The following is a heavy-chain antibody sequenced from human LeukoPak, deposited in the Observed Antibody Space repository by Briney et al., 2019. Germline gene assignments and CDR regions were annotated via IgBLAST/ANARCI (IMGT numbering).Heavy chain of an antibody. J-gene: IGHJ5*02. V-gene: IGHV1-69*05. D-gene: IGHD3/OR15-3a*01. CDR2: IIPIFGTA. Sequence: EASVKVSCKASGGTFSSYAISWVRQAPGQGLEWMGGIIPIFGTANYAQKFQGRVTITTDESTSTASVEISSVSYEDTAVYYCARESGLVKGFDPWGQGTLVTVSS. CDR1: GGTFSSYA. CDR3: ARESGLVKGFDP.